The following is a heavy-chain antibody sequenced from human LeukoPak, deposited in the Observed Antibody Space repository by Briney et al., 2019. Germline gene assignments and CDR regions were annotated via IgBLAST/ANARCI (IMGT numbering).Heavy chain of an antibody. CDR2: IIPIFGIA. CDR1: GGTFSSYA. D-gene: IGHD3-9*01. V-gene: IGHV1-69*04. J-gene: IGHJ4*02. Sequence: SVKVSCKASGGTFSSYAVSWVRQAPGQGLEWMGRIIPIFGIANYAQKFQGRVTITADKSTSTAYMELSSLRSEDTAVYYCASGYYDILTGYFDYWGQGTLVTVSS. CDR3: ASGYYDILTGYFDY.